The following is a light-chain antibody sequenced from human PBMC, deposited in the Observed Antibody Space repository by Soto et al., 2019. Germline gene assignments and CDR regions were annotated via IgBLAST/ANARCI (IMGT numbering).Light chain of an antibody. CDR1: QNIRSY. V-gene: IGKV1-39*01. Sequence: DFQMTQSPSTLSASVGDRVTITCRASQNIRSYLNWYQQKPGKAPKLLIYAASSLQSGVPSRFSGSGSGTDFTLTISSLQPEDFATYYCQQSYSTPPITFGQGTRLE. CDR3: QQSYSTPPIT. CDR2: AAS. J-gene: IGKJ5*01.